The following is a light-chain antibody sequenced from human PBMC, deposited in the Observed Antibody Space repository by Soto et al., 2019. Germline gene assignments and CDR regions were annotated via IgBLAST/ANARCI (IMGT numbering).Light chain of an antibody. J-gene: IGKJ1*01. CDR3: QQNFNTWT. V-gene: IGKV1-39*01. CDR1: QNIGRS. Sequence: DIQMTQSPSSLSASVGDRVTIICRAGQNIGRSLNWYQQKPGKAPKRLIYAASGLQIGVPPRFSGSGSGTDFTLTISSLQPEDFATYYCQQNFNTWTFGQGTKVEMK. CDR2: AAS.